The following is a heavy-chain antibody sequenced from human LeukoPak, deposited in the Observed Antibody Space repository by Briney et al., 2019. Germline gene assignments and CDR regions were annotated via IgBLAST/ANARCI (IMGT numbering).Heavy chain of an antibody. D-gene: IGHD6-13*01. CDR1: GGSLTSGGYY. J-gene: IGHJ4*02. CDR2: IYSTGST. Sequence: SETLSLTCTVSGGSLTSGGYYWTWIRQHPGRGLEWVGYIYSTGSTSYNPSLKSRVSISLDTSKNQYSLKLSSMTAADTAVYYCARQQQLDSIDYWGQGTLVTVSS. V-gene: IGHV4-31*03. CDR3: ARQQQLDSIDY.